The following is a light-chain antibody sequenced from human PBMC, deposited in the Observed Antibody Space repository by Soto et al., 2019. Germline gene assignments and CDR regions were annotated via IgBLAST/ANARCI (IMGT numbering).Light chain of an antibody. CDR1: QSLSSW. V-gene: IGKV1-5*01. Sequence: DIQMTQSPSTLSASVGDRVTITCRASQSLSSWLAWYQQKPGKAPKLLIYDASSLESGVPSRFSGSGSGTEITLTISSLQADDFETYYCQQYNSYSPWTFGQGTKVEIK. CDR3: QQYNSYSPWT. CDR2: DAS. J-gene: IGKJ1*01.